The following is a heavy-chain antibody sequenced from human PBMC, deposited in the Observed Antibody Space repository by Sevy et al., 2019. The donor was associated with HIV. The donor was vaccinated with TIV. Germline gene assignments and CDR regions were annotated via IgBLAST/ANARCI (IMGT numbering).Heavy chain of an antibody. CDR3: ARDFHIYTSYSSGYY. J-gene: IGHJ4*02. CDR2: IWYDGSNK. D-gene: IGHD3-22*01. CDR1: GFTFSSYG. V-gene: IGHV3-33*01. Sequence: GGSLRLSCAASGFTFSSYGMHWVRQAPGKGLEWVAVIWYDGSNKYYADSVKGRFTISRDNSKNTLYLQMNSLRAEDTAVYYCARDFHIYTSYSSGYYWGQGTLVTVS.